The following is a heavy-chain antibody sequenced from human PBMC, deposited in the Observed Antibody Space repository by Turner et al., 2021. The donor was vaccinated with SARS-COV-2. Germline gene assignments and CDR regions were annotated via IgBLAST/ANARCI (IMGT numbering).Heavy chain of an antibody. V-gene: IGHV4-59*01. CDR2: IYYSGST. J-gene: IGHJ4*02. D-gene: IGHD6-19*01. CDR1: GGFISGDY. CDR3: ARSGGWYFGYFDY. Sequence: QVQLQESGPGLVKPSETLSLICSVSGGFISGDYWSWIRQPPGKGLEWIGYIYYSGSTNYNPSLKSRVTISVDTSKNQFSLKLTSVTAADTAVYYCARSGGWYFGYFDYWGQGTLVTVSS.